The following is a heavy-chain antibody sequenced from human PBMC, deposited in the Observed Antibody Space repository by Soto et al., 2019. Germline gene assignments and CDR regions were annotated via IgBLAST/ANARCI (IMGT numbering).Heavy chain of an antibody. Sequence: GASVKVSCKVSGYTLTELSMHWVRQAPGKGLEWMGGFDPEDGETIYAQKFQGRVTMTEDTSTDTAYMELSSLRSEDTAVYYCATAALVIYYYGMDVWGQGTTVTVSS. CDR3: ATAALVIYYYGMDV. J-gene: IGHJ6*02. D-gene: IGHD5-18*01. CDR1: GYTLTELS. CDR2: FDPEDGET. V-gene: IGHV1-24*01.